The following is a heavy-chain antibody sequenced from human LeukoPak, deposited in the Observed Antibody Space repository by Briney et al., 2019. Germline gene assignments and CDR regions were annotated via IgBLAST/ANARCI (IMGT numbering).Heavy chain of an antibody. J-gene: IGHJ4*02. CDR3: ARESVDFWSGYRLYYFDY. D-gene: IGHD3-3*01. CDR2: IIPIFGTA. CDR1: GGTFSSYA. V-gene: IGHV1-69*01. Sequence: ASVKVSCKASGGTFSSYAISWVRQAPGQGLEWMGGIIPIFGTANYAQKFQGRVTITADESTSTAYMELSSLRSEDTAVHYCARESVDFWSGYRLYYFDYWGQGTLVTVSS.